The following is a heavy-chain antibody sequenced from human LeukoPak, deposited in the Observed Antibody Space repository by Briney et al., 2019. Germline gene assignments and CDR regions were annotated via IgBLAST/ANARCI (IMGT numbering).Heavy chain of an antibody. D-gene: IGHD4-17*01. V-gene: IGHV1-24*01. CDR3: ARATGRPLYGDSDY. Sequence: RASVKVSCKVSGYTLTELSMHWVRQAPGKGLEWMGGFDPEDGETIYAQKFQGRVTMTRNTSISTAYMELSSLRSEDTAVYYCARATGRPLYGDSDYWGQGTLVTVSS. J-gene: IGHJ4*02. CDR2: FDPEDGET. CDR1: GYTLTELS.